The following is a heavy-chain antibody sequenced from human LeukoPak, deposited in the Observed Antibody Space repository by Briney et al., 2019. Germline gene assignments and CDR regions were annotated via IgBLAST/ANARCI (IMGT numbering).Heavy chain of an antibody. V-gene: IGHV4-59*08. CDR3: ARHGAMIVVNDAFDI. J-gene: IGHJ3*02. Sequence: PSETLSLTCTVSGGSISNYYWSWIRQPPGKGLEWIGYIYYSGSTNYNPSLKSRVTISVDTTKNQFSLKLTSVTAASTAVYYCARHGAMIVVNDAFDIWGQGTMVTVSS. CDR1: GGSISNYY. D-gene: IGHD3-22*01. CDR2: IYYSGST.